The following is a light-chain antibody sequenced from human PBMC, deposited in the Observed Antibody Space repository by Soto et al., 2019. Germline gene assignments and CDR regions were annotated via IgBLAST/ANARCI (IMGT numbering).Light chain of an antibody. V-gene: IGKV4-1*01. Sequence: DIVMTQSPDSLAVSLGERATINCKSRQTVLYSANNKNYLAWYQQKPGQPPKLLINWASTRQSGVPDRFSGSGSGTDFTLTISSLQAEDVAVYYCQQYYSTPYTFGPGTKLEIK. CDR1: QTVLYSANNKNY. CDR2: WAS. J-gene: IGKJ2*01. CDR3: QQYYSTPYT.